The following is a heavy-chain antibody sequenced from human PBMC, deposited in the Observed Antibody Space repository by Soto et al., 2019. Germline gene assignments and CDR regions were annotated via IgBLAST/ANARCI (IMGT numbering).Heavy chain of an antibody. J-gene: IGHJ4*02. CDR2: IIPIFGTA. CDR3: SREIYGDYVSDYFDY. Sequence: QVQLVQSGAEVKKPGSSVKVSCKASGGTFSSYAISWVRQAPGQGLEWMGGIIPIFGTANYAQQFQGRVTITADDSTSTAYMGLSSLRSEDTAVYYCSREIYGDYVSDYFDYWGRGTLVVVSS. CDR1: GGTFSSYA. V-gene: IGHV1-69*01. D-gene: IGHD4-17*01.